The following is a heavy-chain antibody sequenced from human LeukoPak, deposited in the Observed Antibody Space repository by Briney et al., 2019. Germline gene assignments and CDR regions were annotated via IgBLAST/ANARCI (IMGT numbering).Heavy chain of an antibody. V-gene: IGHV1-69*13. CDR2: IIPIFGTA. D-gene: IGHD3-10*01. CDR3: ASGSGSHYYYYGMDV. CDR1: GYTFTSYG. Sequence: SVKVSCKASGYTFTSYGISWVRQAPGQGLEWMGGIIPIFGTANYAQKFQGRVTITADESTSTAYMELSSLRSEDTAVYYCASGSGSHYYYYGMDVWGQGTTVTVSS. J-gene: IGHJ6*02.